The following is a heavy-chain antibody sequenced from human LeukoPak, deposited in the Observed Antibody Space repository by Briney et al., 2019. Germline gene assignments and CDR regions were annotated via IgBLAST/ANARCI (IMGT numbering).Heavy chain of an antibody. Sequence: PSQTLSLTCAVSGGSISSGGYSWSWIRQPPGKGLEWSVYIYHSGSTYYNPSLKSRVTISVDRSKNQFSLKLSSVTAADTAVYYCASSDILPGYYSYWGQGTLVTVSS. D-gene: IGHD3-9*01. V-gene: IGHV4-30-2*01. CDR1: GGSISSGGYS. J-gene: IGHJ4*02. CDR3: ASSDILPGYYSY. CDR2: IYHSGST.